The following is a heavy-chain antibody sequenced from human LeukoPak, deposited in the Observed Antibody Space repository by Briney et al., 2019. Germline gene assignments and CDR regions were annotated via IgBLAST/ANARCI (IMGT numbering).Heavy chain of an antibody. V-gene: IGHV4-59*01. J-gene: IGHJ3*02. CDR1: GASISNYY. Sequence: KPSETLSLTCTVSGASISNYYWSWIRQPPGKGLEWIGYIYYSGSTIYNTSLKSRVTITVDTSKNQFSLKLSSVTAADTAVYFCARNDGSGSYYNVAFDIWGQGTMVTVSS. CDR3: ARNDGSGSYYNVAFDI. CDR2: IYYSGST. D-gene: IGHD3-10*01.